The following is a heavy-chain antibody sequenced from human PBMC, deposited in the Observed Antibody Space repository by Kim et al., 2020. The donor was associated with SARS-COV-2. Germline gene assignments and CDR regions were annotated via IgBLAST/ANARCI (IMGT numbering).Heavy chain of an antibody. D-gene: IGHD3-3*01. CDR1: GYSFTSYW. CDR2: IYPGDSDT. V-gene: IGHV5-51*01. Sequence: GESLKISCKGSGYSFTSYWIGWVRQMPGKGLEWMGIIYPGDSDTRYSPSFQGQVTISADKSISTAYLQWSSLKASDTAMYYCARLSWTRPYYYYGMDVWGQGTTVTVSS. CDR3: ARLSWTRPYYYYGMDV. J-gene: IGHJ6*02.